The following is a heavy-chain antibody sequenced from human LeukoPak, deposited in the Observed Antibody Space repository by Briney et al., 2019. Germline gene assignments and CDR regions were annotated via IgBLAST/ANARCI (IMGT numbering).Heavy chain of an antibody. CDR1: GGSISSYY. CDR3: ARVAAAVRWLHQAGGPRHFDS. CDR2: IYYSGST. J-gene: IGHJ4*02. D-gene: IGHD5-24*01. V-gene: IGHV4-39*07. Sequence: SETLSLTCTVSGGSISSYYWGWIRQPPGKGLGWIGTIYYSGSTYYNPSLKSRVTVPVDTSKNQFSLKLSSVTAADTAVYFCARVAAAVRWLHQAGGPRHFDSWGQGTLVTVSS.